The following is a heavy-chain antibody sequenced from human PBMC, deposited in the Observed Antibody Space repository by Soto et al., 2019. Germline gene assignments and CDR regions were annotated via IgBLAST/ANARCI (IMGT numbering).Heavy chain of an antibody. V-gene: IGHV3-13*01. CDR1: GFTFSAYD. CDR2: IGTQHDT. J-gene: IGHJ5*02. CDR3: ARQASYWPGGGGWFDP. D-gene: IGHD2-8*02. Sequence: EVQLVESGGGLVQPGGSLRLSCAASGFTFSAYDMHWVRQATGKGLEWVSAIGTQHDTYYPDSVKGRFTISRENAKNFLYLQMDSLRAGDTGVYYCARQASYWPGGGGWFDPWGQGTLVTVSS.